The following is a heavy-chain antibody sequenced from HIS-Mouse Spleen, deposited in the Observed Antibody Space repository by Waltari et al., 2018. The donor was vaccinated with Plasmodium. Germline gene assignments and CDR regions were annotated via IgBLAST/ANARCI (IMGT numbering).Heavy chain of an antibody. CDR2: IDWDDDK. CDR3: ARIPEYSSSSGAFDI. CDR1: GFSLSTSGMC. Sequence: LTCTFSGFSLSTSGMCVSWIRQPPGKALEWLARIDWDDDKYYSTSLKTRLTISKDTSKNQVVLTMTNMDPVDTATYYCARIPEYSSSSGAFDIWGQGTMVTVSS. V-gene: IGHV2-70*11. D-gene: IGHD6-6*01. J-gene: IGHJ3*02.